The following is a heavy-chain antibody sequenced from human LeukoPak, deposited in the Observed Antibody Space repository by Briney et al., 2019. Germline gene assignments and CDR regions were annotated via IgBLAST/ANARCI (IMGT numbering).Heavy chain of an antibody. V-gene: IGHV3-72*01. CDR1: GFTFSDHY. J-gene: IGHJ4*02. CDR3: ALTSRADYFDY. Sequence: GGSLRLSCAASGFTFSDHYMDWVRQAPGKGLEWVGRNRNKANSYTTEYAASVKGRFTISRDDSKNSLYLQMNSLKTEDTAVYYCALTSRADYFDYWGQGTLVTVSS. CDR2: NRNKANSYTT. D-gene: IGHD3-9*01.